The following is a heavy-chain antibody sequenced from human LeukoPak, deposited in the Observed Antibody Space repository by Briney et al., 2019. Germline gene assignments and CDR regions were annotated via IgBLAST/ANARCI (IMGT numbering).Heavy chain of an antibody. J-gene: IGHJ6*02. CDR3: ARRGREMANYYYYGMDV. V-gene: IGHV4-39*01. CDR1: GGSISSSSYY. D-gene: IGHD5-24*01. CDR2: TYYSGST. Sequence: PSKTLSLTCTVSGGSISSSSYYWGWIRQPPGKGLEWIGSTYYSGSTYYNPSLKSRDTISVDTSKNQFSLKLSSVTAADTAVYYCARRGREMANYYYYGMDVWGQGTTVTVSS.